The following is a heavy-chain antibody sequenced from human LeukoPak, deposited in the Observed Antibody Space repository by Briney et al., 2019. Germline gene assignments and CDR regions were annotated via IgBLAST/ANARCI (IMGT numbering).Heavy chain of an antibody. J-gene: IGHJ4*02. CDR2: ISSSGSTI. Sequence: GGSLRLSCAASGFTFSSYEMNWVRQAPGKGLEWVSYISSSGSTIYYADSVKGRFTISRDNAKNSLYLQMNTLRAEDTAVYYCARGVTQWASWGQGTLVTVSP. CDR1: GFTFSSYE. V-gene: IGHV3-48*03. CDR3: ARGVTQWAS. D-gene: IGHD2-21*02.